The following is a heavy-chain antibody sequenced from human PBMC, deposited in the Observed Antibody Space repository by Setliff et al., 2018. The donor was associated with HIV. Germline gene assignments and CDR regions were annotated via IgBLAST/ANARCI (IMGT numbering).Heavy chain of an antibody. CDR1: GFSLSTSGVG. CDR3: ARTLAAGAFDI. J-gene: IGHJ3*02. V-gene: IGHV2-5*02. CDR2: IYWDDDK. Sequence: SGPTLVNPTQTLTLTCNFTGFSLSTSGVGVGWIRQPPGKALEWLALIYWDDDKRYSPSLKTRLTISKDTSKHQVVLTMTNVDPVDTATYYCARTLAAGAFDIWGQGTMVTVSS. D-gene: IGHD6-13*01.